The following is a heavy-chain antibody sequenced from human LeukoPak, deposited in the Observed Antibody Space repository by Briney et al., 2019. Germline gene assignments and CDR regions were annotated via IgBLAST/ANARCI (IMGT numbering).Heavy chain of an antibody. V-gene: IGHV3-48*02. CDR2: ISSGTI. CDR1: GFTFSSYS. Sequence: PGGSLRLSCAASGFTFSSYSMNWVGQAPGKGLEWVSYISSGTIYYADSVKGRFTISRDNAKNSLYLQMNSLRDEDTAVYYCAREDGSGSYLVYWGQGTLVTVSS. J-gene: IGHJ4*02. CDR3: AREDGSGSYLVY. D-gene: IGHD3-10*01.